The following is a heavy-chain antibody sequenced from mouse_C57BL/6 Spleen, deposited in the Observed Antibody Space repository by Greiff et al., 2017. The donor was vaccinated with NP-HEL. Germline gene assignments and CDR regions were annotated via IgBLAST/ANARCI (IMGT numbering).Heavy chain of an antibody. CDR2: IYPGSGNT. CDR3: ARGLRRESYAMDY. Sequence: QVQLQQSGAELVRPGASVKLSCKASGYTFTDYYINWVKQRPGQGLEWIARIYPGSGNTYYNEKFKGKATLTAEKSSSTAYMQLSSLTAEDSAVYCCARGLRRESYAMDYWGQGTSVTVSS. D-gene: IGHD2-4*01. CDR1: GYTFTDYY. J-gene: IGHJ4*01. V-gene: IGHV1-76*01.